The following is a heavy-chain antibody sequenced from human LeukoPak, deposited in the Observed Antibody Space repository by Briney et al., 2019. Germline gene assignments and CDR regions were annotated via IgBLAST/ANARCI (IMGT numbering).Heavy chain of an antibody. CDR1: GGSISSYY. V-gene: IGHV4-59*08. CDR3: AAAGSFSRFHY. Sequence: SETLSLTCTVSGGSISSYYWSWIRQPPGKGLEWIGYIYYSGSTNYNPSLKSRVTIFVDTSKNQFSLKLSSVTAADTAVYYCAAAGSFSRFHYWGQGTLVTVSS. D-gene: IGHD6-13*01. J-gene: IGHJ4*02. CDR2: IYYSGST.